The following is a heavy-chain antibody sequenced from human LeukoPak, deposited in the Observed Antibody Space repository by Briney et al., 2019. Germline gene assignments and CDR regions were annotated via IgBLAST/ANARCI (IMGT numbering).Heavy chain of an antibody. CDR2: VYPGDSDT. D-gene: IGHD6-13*01. J-gene: IGHJ5*02. CDR3: VRGYTNSRRFDP. V-gene: IGHV5-51*01. Sequence: GESLKISCKGFGYNFPNYWIGWVRQTPGKGLEWMGIVYPGDSDTTYSPSFQGQVTISADKSINTAFLQWSSLKASDTAMYYCVRGYTNSRRFDPWGQGTLVTVSS. CDR1: GYNFPNYW.